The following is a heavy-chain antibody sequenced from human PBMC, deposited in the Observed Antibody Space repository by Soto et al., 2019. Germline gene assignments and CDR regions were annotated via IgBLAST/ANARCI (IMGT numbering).Heavy chain of an antibody. D-gene: IGHD2-2*03. Sequence: PGGSLRLSCAASGFTFSRYWMHWVRQAPGKGLVWVSRINSYGSSTDYADFVKGRFTISRDNSKNTLYLQMNSLRVEDTAVYYCARGWIGDLNDAFDIWGQGTMVTVSS. V-gene: IGHV3-74*01. CDR2: INSYGSST. CDR1: GFTFSRYW. CDR3: ARGWIGDLNDAFDI. J-gene: IGHJ3*02.